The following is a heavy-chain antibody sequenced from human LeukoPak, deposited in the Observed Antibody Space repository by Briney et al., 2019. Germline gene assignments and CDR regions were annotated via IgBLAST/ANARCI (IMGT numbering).Heavy chain of an antibody. CDR3: ASHSSSWRYYFDY. CDR1: GGTFSSYA. D-gene: IGHD6-13*01. V-gene: IGHV1-69*05. CDR2: IIPIFGTA. J-gene: IGHJ4*02. Sequence: ASVKVSCKASGGTFSSYAISWMRQAPGQGLEWMGRIIPIFGTANYAQKFQGRVTITTDESTSTAYMELSSLRSEDTAVYYCASHSSSWRYYFDYWGQGTLVTVSS.